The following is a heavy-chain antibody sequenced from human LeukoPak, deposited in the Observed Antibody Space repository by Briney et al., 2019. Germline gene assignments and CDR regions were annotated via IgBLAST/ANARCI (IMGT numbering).Heavy chain of an antibody. CDR2: IYYSGST. Sequence: PSETLSLTCTVSGGSISSSSYYWGWIRQPPGKGLEWIGSIYYSGSTYYNPSLKSRVTISVDTSKNQFSLKLSSVTAADTAVYYCARDQRDGYTKRAYYYYYMDVWGKGTTVTVSS. CDR1: GGSISSSSYY. J-gene: IGHJ6*03. D-gene: IGHD5-24*01. CDR3: ARDQRDGYTKRAYYYYYMDV. V-gene: IGHV4-39*07.